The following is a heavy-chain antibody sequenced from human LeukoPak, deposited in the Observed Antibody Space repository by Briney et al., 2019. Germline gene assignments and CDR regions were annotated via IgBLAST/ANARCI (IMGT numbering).Heavy chain of an antibody. D-gene: IGHD3-3*01. Sequence: GGSLRLSCAASGFTVSSNYMSWVRQAPGKGLEWVSVIYSGGSTYYADSVKGRFTISRDNSKNTLYLQMNSLRAEDTAVYYCARDAGYDFWSGYHDYWGQGTLVTVSS. CDR1: GFTVSSNY. V-gene: IGHV3-53*01. J-gene: IGHJ4*02. CDR2: IYSGGST. CDR3: ARDAGYDFWSGYHDY.